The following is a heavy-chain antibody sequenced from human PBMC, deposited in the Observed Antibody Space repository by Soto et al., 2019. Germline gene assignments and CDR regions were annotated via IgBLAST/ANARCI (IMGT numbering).Heavy chain of an antibody. CDR2: IIPIFGTA. D-gene: IGHD5-12*01. V-gene: IGHV1-69*06. CDR1: GGTFSSYA. Sequence: QVQLVQSGAEVKKPGSSVKVSCKASGGTFSSYAISWVRQAPGQGLEWMGGIIPIFGTANYAQKFQGRVTITADKSTITDYMELSSLRSEDTAVYYCARESPQPDIVDTISYYGMDVWGQGTTVTVSS. CDR3: ARESPQPDIVDTISYYGMDV. J-gene: IGHJ6*02.